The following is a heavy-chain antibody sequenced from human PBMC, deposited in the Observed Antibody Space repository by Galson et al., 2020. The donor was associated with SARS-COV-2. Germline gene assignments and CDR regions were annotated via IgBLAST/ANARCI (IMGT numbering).Heavy chain of an antibody. V-gene: IGHV4-31*03. CDR3: ARRGGWFGDLLSYVDN. CDR2: IHYSGNN. D-gene: IGHD3-10*01. Sequence: SETLSLTCTVSGGSISSNRYYWHWIRQHPGKGLEWIGYIHYSGNNYYNPSLKSRVTMSVDTSKNQFSLKLSSVTAADTAVYYCARRGGWFGDLLSYVDNWGQGTLVTVSS. CDR1: GGSISSNRYY. J-gene: IGHJ4*02.